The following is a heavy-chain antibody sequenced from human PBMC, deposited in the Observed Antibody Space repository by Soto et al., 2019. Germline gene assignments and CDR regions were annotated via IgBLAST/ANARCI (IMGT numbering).Heavy chain of an antibody. CDR2: IDESGNS. D-gene: IGHD1-1*01. CDR1: GGPIRSSSHY. Sequence: QLQLQESGPGLVKPSETLSLTCTVSGGPIRSSSHYWGWIRQSPGTGLEWIGSIDESGNSYYNPSLKSRVTISVDTFNNQFSLMLISVTGADSAVYYCAREGGYVDYWGQGTLVTVSS. J-gene: IGHJ4*02. CDR3: AREGGYVDY. V-gene: IGHV4-39*02.